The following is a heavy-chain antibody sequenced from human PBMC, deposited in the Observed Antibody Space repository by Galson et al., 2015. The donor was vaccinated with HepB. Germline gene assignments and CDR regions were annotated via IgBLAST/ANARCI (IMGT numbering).Heavy chain of an antibody. V-gene: IGHV3-23*01. CDR1: GFTFSNYA. Sequence: SLRLSCAASGFTFSNYAMNWARQAPGKGLEWVSGISGSGGNTFYADSVRGRFSISRDNSKSTVYLQMSSLRVEDTAVYYCAKGHSVVLVSRIDSWGQGTLVTVSS. CDR3: AKGHSVVLVSRIDS. J-gene: IGHJ4*02. D-gene: IGHD2-21*01. CDR2: ISGSGGNT.